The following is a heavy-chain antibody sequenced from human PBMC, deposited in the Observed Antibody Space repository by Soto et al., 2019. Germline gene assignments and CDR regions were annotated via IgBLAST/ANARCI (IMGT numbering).Heavy chain of an antibody. D-gene: IGHD3-9*01. CDR1: GGSIISGGYY. CDR3: ARGILTGYPNENNWFDP. V-gene: IGHV4-31*03. Sequence: SETLSLTCTVSGGSIISGGYYWSWIRQDPGKGLEWIGYIYYSGSTYYNPSLKSRVTISVDTSKNQFSLKLSSVTAADTAVYYCARGILTGYPNENNWFDPWGQGTLVTVS. J-gene: IGHJ5*02. CDR2: IYYSGST.